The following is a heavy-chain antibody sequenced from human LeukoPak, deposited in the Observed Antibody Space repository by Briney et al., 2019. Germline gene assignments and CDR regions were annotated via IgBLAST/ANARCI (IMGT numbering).Heavy chain of an antibody. CDR3: ARHGGGNYDILTGYVFFPY. CDR2: INHSGST. V-gene: IGHV4-34*01. J-gene: IGHJ4*02. CDR1: GGSFSGYY. Sequence: SETLSLTCAVYGGSFSGYYWSWIRQPPGKGLEWIGEINHSGSTNYNPSLKSRVTISVDTSKNQFSLKLSSVTAADTAVYYCARHGGGNYDILTGYVFFPYWGQGTLVTVSS. D-gene: IGHD3-9*01.